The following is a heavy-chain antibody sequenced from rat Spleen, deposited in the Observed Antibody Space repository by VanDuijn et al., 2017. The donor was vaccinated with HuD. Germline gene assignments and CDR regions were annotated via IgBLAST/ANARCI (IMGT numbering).Heavy chain of an antibody. J-gene: IGHJ2*01. CDR2: ISPSGGGT. CDR1: GFTFSSFP. D-gene: IGHD5-1*01. CDR3: ARQNWPYYFDY. Sequence: EVQLVESGGGLVQPGGSMKLSCAASGFTFSSFPMAWVRQAPTKGLEWVATISPSGGGTYYRDSVKGRFTISRDIAKSTLYLQMNSLRSEDTATYYCARQNWPYYFDYWGQGVMVTVSS. V-gene: IGHV5-46*01.